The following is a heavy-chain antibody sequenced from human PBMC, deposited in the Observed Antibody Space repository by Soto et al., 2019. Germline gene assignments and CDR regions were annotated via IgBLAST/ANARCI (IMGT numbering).Heavy chain of an antibody. D-gene: IGHD3-9*01. CDR2: INSGGSNI. CDR1: GVNLRNYW. V-gene: IGHV3-74*03. J-gene: IGHJ4*02. Sequence: GGSLRLSCTASGVNLRNYWMHWVRQAPGKGLVWVSRINSGGSNIKYADSVKGRFTISRDNTKNSVYLQLNNLRVEDTSLYYCARKHSSDATGYDYFDSWGQGTVVTVSS. CDR3: ARKHSSDATGYDYFDS.